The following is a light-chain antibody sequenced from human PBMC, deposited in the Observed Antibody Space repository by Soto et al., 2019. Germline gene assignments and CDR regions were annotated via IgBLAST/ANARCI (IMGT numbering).Light chain of an antibody. CDR3: QSYDSSLSGWV. J-gene: IGLJ3*02. CDR2: GNS. V-gene: IGLV1-40*01. CDR1: SSNIGAGYN. Sequence: QSVLTQPPSVSGAPGQRVTISSTGSSSNIGAGYNVHWYQQLPGTAPKLLIYGNSNRPSGVPDRCSGSKSGTSASLAITGLQAEDEADYYCQSYDSSLSGWVFGGGTKLTVL.